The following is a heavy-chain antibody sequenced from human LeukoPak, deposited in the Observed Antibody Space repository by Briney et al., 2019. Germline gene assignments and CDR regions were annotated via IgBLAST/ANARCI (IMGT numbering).Heavy chain of an antibody. V-gene: IGHV1-8*03. CDR3: ASCSSTSYGFDP. D-gene: IGHD2-2*01. CDR2: MNPNSGNT. CDR1: GYTFTSYD. Sequence: GASVKVSCKASGYTFTSYDINWVRQATGQGLEWMGWMNPNSGNTGYAQKFQGRVTITRNTSISTAYMNLSSLRSDDTAVYYCASCSSTSYGFDPWGQGTLVTVSS. J-gene: IGHJ5*02.